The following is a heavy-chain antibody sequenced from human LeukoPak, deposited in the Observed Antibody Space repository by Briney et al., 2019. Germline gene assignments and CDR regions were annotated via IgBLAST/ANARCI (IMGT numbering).Heavy chain of an antibody. CDR3: ARDGYYFGSGSHRYFDY. J-gene: IGHJ4*02. D-gene: IGHD3-10*01. Sequence: SETLSLTCTVSGGSISSYYWSWIRQPPGKGLEWIGYIYHSGSTNFNPSLKSRVTISVDTSKNQFSLKLSSVTAADTAVYYCARDGYYFGSGSHRYFDYWGQGTLVTVSP. V-gene: IGHV4-59*01. CDR1: GGSISSYY. CDR2: IYHSGST.